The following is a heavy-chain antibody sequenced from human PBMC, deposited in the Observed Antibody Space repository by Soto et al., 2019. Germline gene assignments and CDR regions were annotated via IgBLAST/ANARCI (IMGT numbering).Heavy chain of an antibody. V-gene: IGHV3-30*18. D-gene: IGHD5-18*01. CDR2: ISYDGSNK. Sequence: QVQLVESGGAVVQPGKSLRLSCAASGFTFSSYGMYWIRQAPGKGLEWVAAISYDGSNKFHADYVKGRFTISRDNSQNTLYLQRNSLSTEDTAVYYCAKDIVRYTYGACDNWGQGALVTVSS. CDR3: AKDIVRYTYGACDN. J-gene: IGHJ4*02. CDR1: GFTFSSYG.